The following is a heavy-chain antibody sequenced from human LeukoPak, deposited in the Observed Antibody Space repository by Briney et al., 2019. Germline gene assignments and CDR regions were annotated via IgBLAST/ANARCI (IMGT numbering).Heavy chain of an antibody. D-gene: IGHD1-7*01. V-gene: IGHV1-46*01. J-gene: IGHJ3*02. CDR3: VREELQICAFDI. Sequence: ASVKVSCKASGYTFTSYYMHWVRQAPGQGLEWMGIINPSGGSTSYAQKFQGRVTMTRDMSTSTVYMELSSLRSENTAVYYCVREELQICAFDIWGQGTMVTVSS. CDR1: GYTFTSYY. CDR2: INPSGGST.